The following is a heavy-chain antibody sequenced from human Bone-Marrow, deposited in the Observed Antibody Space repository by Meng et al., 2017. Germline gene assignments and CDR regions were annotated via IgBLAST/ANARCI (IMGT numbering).Heavy chain of an antibody. V-gene: IGHV3-23*01. CDR1: GFTFNNYA. Sequence: GESLMISCSASGFTFNNYAMTWVRPSPGKGLEWVSAIGGGGGTDYADSVKGRFTISRDNSENTLFLQMNSLRPEDTAIYFCVRRAAGNVDYWGQGTLVTVSS. D-gene: IGHD1-1*01. J-gene: IGHJ4*02. CDR3: VRRAAGNVDY. CDR2: IGGGGGT.